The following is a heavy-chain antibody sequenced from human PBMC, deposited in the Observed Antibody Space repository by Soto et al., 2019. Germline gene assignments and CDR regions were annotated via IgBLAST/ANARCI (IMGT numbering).Heavy chain of an antibody. D-gene: IGHD6-19*01. V-gene: IGHV1-18*01. CDR3: PRSSSGWYGSFDL. CDR2: ISAYNGNT. J-gene: IGHJ2*01. CDR1: GYTFTSYG. Sequence: QVQLVQSGAEVKKPGASVKVSCKASGYTFTSYGISWVRQAPGQGLEWMGWISAYNGNTNYAQKLQGRVTMTPDTSTSSAYMWQRRLRSNDRAVYYCPRSSSGWYGSFDLWGRGTLVTVSS.